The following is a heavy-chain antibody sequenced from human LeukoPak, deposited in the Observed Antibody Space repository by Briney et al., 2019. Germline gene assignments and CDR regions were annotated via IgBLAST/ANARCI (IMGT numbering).Heavy chain of an antibody. D-gene: IGHD3-10*01. V-gene: IGHV3-30-3*01. CDR2: ISYDGINK. J-gene: IGHJ1*01. CDR1: GFTFSSYS. Sequence: PGGSLRLSCAASGFTFSSYSMHWVRQAPGKGLEWVAVISYDGINKYYADSVKGRFTISRDNSKNTLYLQMNSLRAEDTAVYYCASTPRLWFGELVGYFQHWGQGTLVTVSS. CDR3: ASTPRLWFGELVGYFQH.